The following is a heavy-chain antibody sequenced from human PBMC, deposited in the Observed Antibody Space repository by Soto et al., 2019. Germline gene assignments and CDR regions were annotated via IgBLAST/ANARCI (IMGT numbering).Heavy chain of an antibody. V-gene: IGHV1-18*01. J-gene: IGHJ4*02. CDR1: GYTFTSYG. CDR3: VREDPPRLN. CDR2: ISAYNGNT. Sequence: QVQLVQSGAEVKKPGASVKVSCKASGYTFTSYGISWVRQAPGQGLEWMGWISAYNGNTNYAQKPQGRVTMTTDTSPSTAYVELRSLRSDDPAVYYCVREDPPRLNWGQGTLVTVSS.